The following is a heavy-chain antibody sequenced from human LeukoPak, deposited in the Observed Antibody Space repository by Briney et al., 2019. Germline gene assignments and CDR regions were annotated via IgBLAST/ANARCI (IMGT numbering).Heavy chain of an antibody. CDR2: ISADGGST. J-gene: IGHJ4*02. D-gene: IGHD1-1*01. V-gene: IGHV3-43*02. CDR3: AKESGTFEY. CDR1: ALNFDDPA. Sequence: GGSLRLYCVASALNFDDPAMHWARHAPGEGLGWVSLISADGGSTFSADSGKGRFSISRENSKNSLYLKMKSLTSESIAMYFCAKESGTFEYWGAGTLVAASS.